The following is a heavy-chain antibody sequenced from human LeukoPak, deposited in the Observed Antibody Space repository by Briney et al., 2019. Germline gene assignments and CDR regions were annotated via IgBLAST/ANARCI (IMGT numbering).Heavy chain of an antibody. J-gene: IGHJ4*02. CDR3: VRDRGTYRPIDY. D-gene: IGHD1-26*01. V-gene: IGHV3-21*04. CDR1: AFSLSAYN. Sequence: GGSLRLSCAASAFSLSAYNMNWVRQAPGKGLEWVSSISYAGTYIYYADSVKGRFTISRDNAQNSLYLQMNSLRAEDTAIYYCVRDRGTYRPIDYWGQGTLVTVSS. CDR2: ISYAGTYI.